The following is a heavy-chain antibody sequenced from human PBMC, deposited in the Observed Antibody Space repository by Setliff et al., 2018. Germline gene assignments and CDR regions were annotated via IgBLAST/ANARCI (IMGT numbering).Heavy chain of an antibody. CDR3: ARSPANGGHDAFDI. V-gene: IGHV3-21*01. D-gene: IGHD6-25*01. CDR1: GFTFRTFS. Sequence: GGSLRLSCAASGFTFRTFSMHWVRQAPGKGLEWVSSISPDSIYIYYADSVKGRLTISRDNAWDSLYLQMNSLGAEDTAVYYCARSPANGGHDAFDIWGRGTMVTVPS. CDR2: ISPDSIYI. J-gene: IGHJ3*02.